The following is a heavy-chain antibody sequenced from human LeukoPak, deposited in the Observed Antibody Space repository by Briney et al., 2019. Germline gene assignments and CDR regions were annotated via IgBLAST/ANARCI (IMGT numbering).Heavy chain of an antibody. V-gene: IGHV4-61*01. CDR3: AREERGYSYGRPSPGAFDP. D-gene: IGHD5-18*01. CDR2: IYYSGST. Sequence: TSETLSLTCTVSGDSISSSTYYWGWIRQPPGKGLEWIGYIYYSGSTNYNPSLKSRVTISVDTSKNQFSLKLSSVTAADTAVYYCAREERGYSYGRPSPGAFDPWGQGTLVTVSS. J-gene: IGHJ5*02. CDR1: GDSISSSTYY.